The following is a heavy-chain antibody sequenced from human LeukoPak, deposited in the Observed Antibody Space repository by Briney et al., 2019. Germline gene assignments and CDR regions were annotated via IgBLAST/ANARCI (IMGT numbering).Heavy chain of an antibody. D-gene: IGHD2-2*01. CDR2: ISYDGSNK. CDR1: GFTFSSYG. Sequence: PGRSLRLSCAASGFTFSSYGMHWVRQASGKGLEWVAVISYDGSNKYYADSVKGRFTISRDNSKNTLYLQMNSLRAEDTAVYYCAKDQVDIVVVPAAVDTYYYYGMDVWGQGTTVTVSS. CDR3: AKDQVDIVVVPAAVDTYYYYGMDV. J-gene: IGHJ6*02. V-gene: IGHV3-30*18.